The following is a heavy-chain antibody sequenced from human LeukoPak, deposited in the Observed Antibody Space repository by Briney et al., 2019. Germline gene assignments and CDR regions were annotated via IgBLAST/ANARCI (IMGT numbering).Heavy chain of an antibody. V-gene: IGHV5-51*01. D-gene: IGHD6-13*01. CDR1: GYSFTNYW. CDR3: ARRGSREYFDF. J-gene: IGHJ4*02. CDR2: IYPGDSDT. Sequence: GGSLQISCKGSGYSFTNYWIGWGRPVPGKGLEWMGIIYPGDSDTRYSPSFQGQVTISADKSINTAYLQWSSLKASDTAMYYCARRGSREYFDFWGQGTLVTVSS.